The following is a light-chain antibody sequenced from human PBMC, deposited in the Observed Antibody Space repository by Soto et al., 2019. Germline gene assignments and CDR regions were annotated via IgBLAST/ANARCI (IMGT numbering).Light chain of an antibody. V-gene: IGLV2-23*02. CDR1: SSDVGSYNL. CDR3: CSYAGTSWV. CDR2: GVT. Sequence: QSVLTQPASVSGSPGQSITISCTGTSSDVGSYNLVSWYQQHPGKAPKLIIYGVTKRPSGVSNRFSGSKSGNTASLTISGLQAEDEADYYCCSYAGTSWVFGGGTKVTVL. J-gene: IGLJ3*02.